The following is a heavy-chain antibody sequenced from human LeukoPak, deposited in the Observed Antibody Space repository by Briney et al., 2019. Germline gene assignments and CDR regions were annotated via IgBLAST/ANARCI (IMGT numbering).Heavy chain of an antibody. CDR2: IYSGGSR. J-gene: IGHJ4*02. V-gene: IGHV3-66*01. CDR3: ARELVGATRGFDY. D-gene: IGHD1-26*01. Sequence: GGSLRLSCAASGFTVSSNYMSWVRQAPGKGLEWVSVIYSGGSRYYADSVKGRFTIARDNSKNTLYLQMNSLRAEDTAVYYCARELVGATRGFDYWGQGTLVTVSS. CDR1: GFTVSSNY.